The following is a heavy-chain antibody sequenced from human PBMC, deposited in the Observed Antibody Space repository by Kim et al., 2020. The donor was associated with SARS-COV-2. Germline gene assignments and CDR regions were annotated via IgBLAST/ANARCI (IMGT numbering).Heavy chain of an antibody. CDR2: INHSGST. Sequence: SETLSLTCAVYGGSFSGYYWSWIRQPPGKGLEWIGEINHSGSTNYNPSLKSRVTISVDTSKNQFSLKLSSVTAADTAVYYCSVTTVTKGVKYWGQGTLVTVSS. CDR3: SVTTVTKGVKY. V-gene: IGHV4-34*01. J-gene: IGHJ4*02. CDR1: GGSFSGYY. D-gene: IGHD4-17*01.